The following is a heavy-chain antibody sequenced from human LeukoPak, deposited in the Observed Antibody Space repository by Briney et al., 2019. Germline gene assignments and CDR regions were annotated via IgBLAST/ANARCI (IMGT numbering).Heavy chain of an antibody. D-gene: IGHD6-13*01. CDR1: GGSISSSCYY. CDR3: ARESSSWPYYYGMDV. Sequence: SETLSLTCTVSGGSISSSCYYWVWLRQPPGKVLVMNGCIYYSRSSYYTLSLKIRVTISVDNTKYQFPLTLCSVSAVHMVGYFCARESSSWPYYYGMDVWRQGTTVTVYS. J-gene: IGHJ6*02. CDR2: IYYSRSS. V-gene: IGHV4-39*02.